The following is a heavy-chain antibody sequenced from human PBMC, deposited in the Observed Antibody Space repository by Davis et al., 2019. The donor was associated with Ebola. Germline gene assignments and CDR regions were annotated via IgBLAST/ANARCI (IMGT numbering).Heavy chain of an antibody. CDR3: ARRVGARSGFDH. J-gene: IGHJ4*02. CDR2: MNPNSGNT. D-gene: IGHD1-26*01. CDR1: GYTFTSYD. V-gene: IGHV1-8*01. Sequence: ASVKVSCKASGYTFTSYDINWVRQATGQGLEWMGWMNPNSGNTGYAQKFQGRITMTRNISISTAYMELSSLRSEDTAVYYCARRVGARSGFDHWGQGSLVTVSS.